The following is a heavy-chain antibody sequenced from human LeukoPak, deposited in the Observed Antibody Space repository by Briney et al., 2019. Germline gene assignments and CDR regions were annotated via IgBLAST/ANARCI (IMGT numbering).Heavy chain of an antibody. J-gene: IGHJ4*02. D-gene: IGHD2/OR15-2a*01. CDR3: AKDLGPHFTLLIVVN. Sequence: GGSLRLSCAASGFTFSSYAMSWVRQAPGKGLEWVSAISGSGGSTYYADSVKGRFTISKDNSKNTLYLQMNSLRAEDTAVYYCAKDLGPHFTLLIVVNWGQGTLVTVSS. CDR1: GFTFSSYA. CDR2: ISGSGGST. V-gene: IGHV3-23*01.